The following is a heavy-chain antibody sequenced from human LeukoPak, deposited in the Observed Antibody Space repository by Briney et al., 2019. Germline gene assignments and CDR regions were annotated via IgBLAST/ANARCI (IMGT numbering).Heavy chain of an antibody. CDR1: GGTFSSYA. Sequence: SVKVSCTASGGTFSSYAISWVRQAPGQGLEWMGGIIPIFGTANYAQKFQGRVTITTDESTSTAYMELSSLRSEDTAVYYCARGLNYDFWSGSNNWFDHWGQGTLVTVSS. J-gene: IGHJ5*02. D-gene: IGHD3-3*01. CDR2: IIPIFGTA. V-gene: IGHV1-69*05. CDR3: ARGLNYDFWSGSNNWFDH.